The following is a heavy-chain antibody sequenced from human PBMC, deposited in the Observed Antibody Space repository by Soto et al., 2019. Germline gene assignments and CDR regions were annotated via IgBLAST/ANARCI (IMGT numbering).Heavy chain of an antibody. CDR1: GCTFSSYA. D-gene: IGHD6-13*01. CDR3: ARAIFYSSSNPLAYYFDY. V-gene: IGHV1-69*06. CDR2: IIPIFGTA. J-gene: IGHJ4*02. Sequence: SVKVSCKASGCTFSSYAISWVGQAPGQGLEWMGGIIPIFGTANYAQKFQGRVTITADKSTSTAYMELSSLRSEDTAVYYCARAIFYSSSNPLAYYFDYWGQGTLVTVSS.